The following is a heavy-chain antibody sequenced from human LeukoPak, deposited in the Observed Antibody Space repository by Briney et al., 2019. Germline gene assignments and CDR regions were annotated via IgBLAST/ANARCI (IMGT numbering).Heavy chain of an antibody. CDR3: AKAYCSSTSCYQGY. D-gene: IGHD2-2*01. CDR1: GFTVSSYA. J-gene: IGHJ4*02. V-gene: IGHV3-23*01. Sequence: PGGSLRLSCAASGFTVSSYAMSWVRQPPGKGLEWVSAIIGIGGSAYYADSVKGRLTIPRDHPKNPLYLQMNSLRAEDTAVYYCAKAYCSSTSCYQGYWGQGTLVIVSS. CDR2: IIGIGGSA.